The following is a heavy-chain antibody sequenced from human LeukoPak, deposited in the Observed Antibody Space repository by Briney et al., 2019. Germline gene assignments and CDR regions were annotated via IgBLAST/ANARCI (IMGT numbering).Heavy chain of an antibody. V-gene: IGHV4-59*01. CDR2: VHYSGRT. D-gene: IGHD1-26*01. CDR1: VVSISIYY. Sequence: PSETLSLTCTLPVVSISIYYWTWMRQTPEKGLEWMGYVHYSGRTSYNPSLKSPISMSLDASKTQFSLKMRSMTPADTGVYYCAKNRIGNYYDGDFVYRGHGELGAVSS. CDR3: AKNRIGNYYDGDFVY. J-gene: IGHJ4*01.